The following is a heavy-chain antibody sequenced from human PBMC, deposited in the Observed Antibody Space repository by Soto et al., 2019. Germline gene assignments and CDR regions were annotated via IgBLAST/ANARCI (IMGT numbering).Heavy chain of an antibody. Sequence: QAHLVQSGPEVKKPGASVKVSCKGSGYIFTSYGIAWVRQAPGQGLEWMGWISAHNGNTEYAQKFQGRVTVTRDTSTSTAYLALRSLRSADTAVHYCARGRYGDYWGQGALVTVPS. CDR2: ISAHNGNT. CDR1: GYIFTSYG. D-gene: IGHD4-17*01. V-gene: IGHV1-18*01. CDR3: ARGRYGDY. J-gene: IGHJ4*02.